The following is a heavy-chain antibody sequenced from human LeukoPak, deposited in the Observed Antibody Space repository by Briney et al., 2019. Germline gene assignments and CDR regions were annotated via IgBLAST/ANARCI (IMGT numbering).Heavy chain of an antibody. Sequence: GGSLRLSCAASGFIFDDYGMSWVRQAPGKGLEWVSAINGNGGSTGYADSVKGRFTISRDNAKNSLYLQMNSLRAEDTAVYYCAKEIWPTVTTPGRTYFDYWGQGALVTVSS. CDR1: GFIFDDYG. V-gene: IGHV3-20*04. CDR3: AKEIWPTVTTPGRTYFDY. D-gene: IGHD4-17*01. J-gene: IGHJ4*02. CDR2: INGNGGST.